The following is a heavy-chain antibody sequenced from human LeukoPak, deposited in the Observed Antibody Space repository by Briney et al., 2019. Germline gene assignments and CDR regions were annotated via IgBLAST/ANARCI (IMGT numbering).Heavy chain of an antibody. J-gene: IGHJ1*01. D-gene: IGHD3-22*01. CDR3: ARAPSEIGGYSPEYFRH. CDR2: IKSDGST. CDR1: GFTFSSYW. V-gene: IGHV3-74*01. Sequence: GGPLRLSCAASGFTFSSYWMQLVRQAPGKGLVGVSRIKSDGSTNYADSVKGRFTISRANAKNTVSLQMNSLRAEDTGVYYCARAPSEIGGYSPEYFRHWGQGTLVTVSS.